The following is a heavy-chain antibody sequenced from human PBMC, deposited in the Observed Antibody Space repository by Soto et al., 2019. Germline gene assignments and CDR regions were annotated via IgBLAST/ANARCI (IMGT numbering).Heavy chain of an antibody. CDR3: ARSDSLDY. D-gene: IGHD3-3*01. CDR1: GGTFSSYA. J-gene: IGHJ4*02. V-gene: IGHV1-69*06. CDR2: IIPIFGTA. Sequence: QVQLVQSGAEVKKPGSSVKVSCKASGGTFSSYAITWVRQTPGQELEWMGGIIPIFGTANYAQKFKGRVTSTADKSTSTAYSELSSLRSEDTAVYYCARSDSLDYWGQGTLVTVGS.